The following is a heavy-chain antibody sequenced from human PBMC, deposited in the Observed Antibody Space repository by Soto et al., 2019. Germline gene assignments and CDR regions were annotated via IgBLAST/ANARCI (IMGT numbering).Heavy chain of an antibody. J-gene: IGHJ5*02. CDR3: AKGSVLWFGESYNWFDP. CDR1: GFTFSSYA. V-gene: IGHV3-23*01. CDR2: ISGSGGST. Sequence: VQLLESGGGLVQPGGSLRLSCAASGFTFSSYAMSWVRQAPGKGLEWVSAISGSGGSTYYADSVKGRFTISRDNSKNTLYLQMNSLRAEDTAVYYCAKGSVLWFGESYNWFDPWGQGTLVTVSS. D-gene: IGHD3-10*01.